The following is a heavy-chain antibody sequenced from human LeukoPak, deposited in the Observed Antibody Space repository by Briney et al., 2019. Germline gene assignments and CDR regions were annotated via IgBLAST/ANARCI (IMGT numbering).Heavy chain of an antibody. CDR1: GGSFDSGSYY. D-gene: IGHD5-12*01. CDR2: IYYSGST. CDR3: ARIVANPDAFDI. V-gene: IGHV4-61*01. Sequence: SETLSLTCTVSGGSFDSGSYYWSWIRQPPGKGLEWIGYIYYSGSTNYNPSLKTRVTISVDTSKNQFSLKVNSVTAADTAVYYCARIVANPDAFDIWGQGTMVTVSS. J-gene: IGHJ3*02.